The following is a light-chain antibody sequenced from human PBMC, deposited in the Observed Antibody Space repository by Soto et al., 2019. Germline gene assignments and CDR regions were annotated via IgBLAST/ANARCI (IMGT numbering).Light chain of an antibody. Sequence: QSALTQPASVSGSPGQSITISCTGSSNDIGGYNYVSWYQQHPGKVPKLLIFTVSDRPSGVSNRFSGSKSGNTASLTISGVQAEDEADYYCLSFTTAGTLWVLGGGTKLTVL. V-gene: IGLV2-14*03. CDR2: TVS. CDR1: SNDIGGYNY. J-gene: IGLJ3*02. CDR3: LSFTTAGTLWV.